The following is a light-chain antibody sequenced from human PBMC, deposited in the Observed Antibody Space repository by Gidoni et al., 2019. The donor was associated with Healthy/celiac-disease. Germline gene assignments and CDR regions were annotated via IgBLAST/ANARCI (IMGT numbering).Light chain of an antibody. Sequence: EILLTPSPCTLSLSPGERATLSCRASPIVSSSYLDWDQQKPGQAPRLLIYGAASRATGSPDRGSGSGSGSDFTLTISRLEPEDVAVYDCQQYGSSLRLTFGGGTKVEIK. V-gene: IGKV3-20*01. J-gene: IGKJ4*01. CDR3: QQYGSSLRLT. CDR1: PIVSSSY. CDR2: GAA.